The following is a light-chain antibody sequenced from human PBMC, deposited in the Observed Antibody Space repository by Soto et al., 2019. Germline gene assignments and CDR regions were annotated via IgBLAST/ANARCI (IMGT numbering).Light chain of an antibody. CDR2: DAS. CDR3: QQFNNYPVT. Sequence: DVQMSQSPSTLSASVGDRVTITCRASQAISFSLAWYQQKPGKAPKLLIYDASTLQSGVPSRFSGSESGTEFILTISGLQPDDFATYYCQQFNNYPVTFGQGTRLEIK. J-gene: IGKJ5*01. CDR1: QAISFS. V-gene: IGKV1-5*01.